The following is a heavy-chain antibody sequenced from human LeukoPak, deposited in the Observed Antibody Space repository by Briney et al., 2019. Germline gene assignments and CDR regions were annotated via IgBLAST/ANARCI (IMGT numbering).Heavy chain of an antibody. D-gene: IGHD2-2*02. CDR2: ISSSSSYI. CDR3: ARVGDSGYCSSTSCYTDY. CDR1: GFTFSSYS. J-gene: IGHJ4*02. V-gene: IGHV3-21*01. Sequence: GGSLRLSCAASGFTFSSYSMNWVRQAPGKGLEWVSSISSSSSYIYYADSVKGRFTISRDNAKNSLYLLMNSLRAEDTAVYYCARVGDSGYCSSTSCYTDYWGQGTLVTVSS.